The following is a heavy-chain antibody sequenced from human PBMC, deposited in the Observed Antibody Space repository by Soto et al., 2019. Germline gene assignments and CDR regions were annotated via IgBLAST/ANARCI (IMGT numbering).Heavy chain of an antibody. Sequence: QVQLVQSGAEVKKPGASVKVSCKASGYTFTTYYIHWVRQAPGQGLEWMGIINPSGGNITYAQTFQGRVTMTRDTSTSTVYMELSSLISEDTAVYYCGRDGGYQRFDYWGQGALVTVSS. V-gene: IGHV1-46*03. D-gene: IGHD2-2*01. CDR3: GRDGGYQRFDY. CDR1: GYTFTTYY. J-gene: IGHJ4*02. CDR2: INPSGGNI.